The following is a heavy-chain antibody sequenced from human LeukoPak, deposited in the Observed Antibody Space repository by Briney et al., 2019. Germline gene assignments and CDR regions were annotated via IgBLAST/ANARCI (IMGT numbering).Heavy chain of an antibody. Sequence: GGSLRLSCAASGFTLNTYSMNWVRQAPGKGLEWVSSISSTGSDMYYVDSVKGRFTISRDNAKNTLYLQMNSLRAEDTAVYYCARDGPDYWGQGTLVTVSS. J-gene: IGHJ4*02. V-gene: IGHV3-21*01. CDR3: ARDGPDY. CDR1: GFTLNTYS. CDR2: ISSTGSDM.